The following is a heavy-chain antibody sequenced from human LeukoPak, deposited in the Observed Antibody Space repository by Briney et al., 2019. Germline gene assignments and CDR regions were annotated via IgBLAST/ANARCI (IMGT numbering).Heavy chain of an antibody. CDR3: AAAGTVVTPYYYYGMDV. V-gene: IGHV1-18*01. CDR2: ISAYNGNT. D-gene: IGHD4-23*01. J-gene: IGHJ6*02. CDR1: GYTFTSYG. Sequence: SVKVSCKASGYTFTSYGISWVRQAPGQGLEWMGWISAYNGNTNYAQKFQERVTITRDMSTSTAYMELSSLRSEDTAVYYCAAAGTVVTPYYYYGMDVWGQGTTVTVSS.